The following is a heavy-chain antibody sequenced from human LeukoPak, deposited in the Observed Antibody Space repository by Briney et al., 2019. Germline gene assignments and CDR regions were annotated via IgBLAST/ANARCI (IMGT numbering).Heavy chain of an antibody. D-gene: IGHD6-19*01. CDR2: IYYSGST. CDR1: GGSISRSSYY. Sequence: PSETLSLTCTVSGGSISRSSYYWGWIRQPPGKGLEWIGSIYYSGSTYYNPSLKSRVTISVDTSKNQFSLKLSSVTAADTAVYYCASIAVAGGSHPHWGQGTLVTVSS. J-gene: IGHJ4*02. V-gene: IGHV4-39*01. CDR3: ASIAVAGGSHPH.